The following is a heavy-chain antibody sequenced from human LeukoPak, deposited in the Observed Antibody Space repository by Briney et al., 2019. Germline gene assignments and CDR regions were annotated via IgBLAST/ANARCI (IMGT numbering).Heavy chain of an antibody. Sequence: SETLSLTCTVSGASISSGSYYWTWIRQHPGKGLEWIGYIYNTGSTYYNPSLKSRATISVDTSKNQFSLKLSSVTAADTAVYYCARGGAARLHFQNWGQGTLVTVSS. D-gene: IGHD6-6*01. CDR3: ARGGAARLHFQN. J-gene: IGHJ1*01. V-gene: IGHV4-31*03. CDR2: IYNTGST. CDR1: GASISSGSYY.